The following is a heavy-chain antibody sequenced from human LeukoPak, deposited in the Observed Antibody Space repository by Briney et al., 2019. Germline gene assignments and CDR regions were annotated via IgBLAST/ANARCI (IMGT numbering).Heavy chain of an antibody. CDR3: ARDARDYGDYVVAFDY. CDR2: IKQDGSKE. V-gene: IGHV3-7*01. CDR1: GFTFSSYW. J-gene: IGHJ4*02. Sequence: GGSLRLSCAASGFTFSSYWMRWVRQAPGKGLEWVTNIKQDGSKEYYVDSVKGRFTISRDNAKNSLYLQMNSLRAEDTAVYYCARDARDYGDYVVAFDYWGQGTLVTVSS. D-gene: IGHD4-17*01.